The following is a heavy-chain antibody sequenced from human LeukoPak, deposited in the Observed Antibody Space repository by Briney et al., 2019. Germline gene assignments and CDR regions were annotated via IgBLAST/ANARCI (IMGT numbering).Heavy chain of an antibody. J-gene: IGHJ5*02. D-gene: IGHD3-10*01. V-gene: IGHV1-18*04. CDR3: ARGGSGMWNWFDP. Sequence: SVKVSCKGSGYTFTRYGIGWVRQPPGQGLYWIGWVSADNGNTNYPQKLQGTVTMTTDTSTSTAYMELRSLRSDDTAVYYCARGGSGMWNWFDPWAQGTLVTVSS. CDR2: VSADNGNT. CDR1: GYTFTRYG.